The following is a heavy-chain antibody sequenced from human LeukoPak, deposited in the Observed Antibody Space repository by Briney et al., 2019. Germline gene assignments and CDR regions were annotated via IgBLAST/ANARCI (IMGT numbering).Heavy chain of an antibody. CDR1: GFTFSSYG. D-gene: IGHD2-15*01. J-gene: IGHJ4*02. CDR3: AREGQGGGSFDY. Sequence: PGRSLRLSCAASGFTFSSYGTHWVRQAPGKGLEWVAVIWYDGSNKYYADSVKGRFTISRDNSKNTLYLQMNSLRAEDTAVYYCAREGQGGGSFDYWGQGTLVTVSS. CDR2: IWYDGSNK. V-gene: IGHV3-33*01.